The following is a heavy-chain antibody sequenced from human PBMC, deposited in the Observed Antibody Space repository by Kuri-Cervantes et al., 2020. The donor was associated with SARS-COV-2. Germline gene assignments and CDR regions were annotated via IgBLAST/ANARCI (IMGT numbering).Heavy chain of an antibody. CDR3: AREVGIQLWSSGNAFDI. V-gene: IGHV1-69*06. D-gene: IGHD5-18*01. CDR2: IIPIFGTA. J-gene: IGHJ3*02. CDR1: GGTFSSYA. Sequence: KVSCKASGGTFSSYAISWVRQAPGQGLEWMGGIIPIFGTANYAQKFQGRVTITADKSTSTAYMELSSLRSEDTAVYYCAREVGIQLWSSGNAFDIWGQGTMVTVSS.